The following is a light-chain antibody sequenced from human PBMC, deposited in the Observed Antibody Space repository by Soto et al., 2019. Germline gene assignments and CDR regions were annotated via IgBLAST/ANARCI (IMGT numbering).Light chain of an antibody. V-gene: IGLV1-51*02. Sequence: QSVLTQPPSVSAAPGQKVTISCSGTRSNIETHSVSWYQRLPGSAPKLLIYEDSVRPSGIPDRFSGSKSGTSATLGITGLQPGDEADYNCGACDTSLSAGVFGGGTQLTVL. CDR3: GACDTSLSAGV. CDR1: RSNIETHS. CDR2: EDS. J-gene: IGLJ7*01.